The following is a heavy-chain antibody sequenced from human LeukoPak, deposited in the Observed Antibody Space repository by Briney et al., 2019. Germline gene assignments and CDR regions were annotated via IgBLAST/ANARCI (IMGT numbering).Heavy chain of an antibody. CDR1: GFNVRTNY. Sequence: GGSLRLSCAVSGFNVRTNYMSWVRQAPGKGLEWVSVIFRDGSTYYGDSVRGRFSISRDNSKNMVFLQMNNLRAEDTAVYYCAKILVGPTRGSFDYWGQGTLVTVSS. CDR2: IFRDGST. J-gene: IGHJ4*02. D-gene: IGHD1-26*01. V-gene: IGHV3-53*01. CDR3: AKILVGPTRGSFDY.